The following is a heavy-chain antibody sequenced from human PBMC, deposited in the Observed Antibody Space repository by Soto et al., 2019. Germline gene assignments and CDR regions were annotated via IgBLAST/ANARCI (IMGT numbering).Heavy chain of an antibody. CDR3: ANRDSSGYNAFDI. CDR1: DGPISRGTNN. Sequence: SATLSHRCRVKDGPISRGTNNWGWIRQPPGKGLEWIGSIYYSGSTYYNPSPKSRVTISVDTSKNQFSLKLSSVTAADTAVYYCANRDSSGYNAFDIWGQGTMV. V-gene: IGHV4-39*01. D-gene: IGHD3-22*01. J-gene: IGHJ3*02. CDR2: IYYSGST.